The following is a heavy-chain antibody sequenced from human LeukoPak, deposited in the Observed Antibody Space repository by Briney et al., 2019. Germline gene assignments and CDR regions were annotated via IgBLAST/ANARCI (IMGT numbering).Heavy chain of an antibody. CDR3: ARQATVTTRHGWFDP. D-gene: IGHD4-11*01. V-gene: IGHV1-46*01. Sequence: ASVKVSCKASGYTFTSYYMHWVRQAPGQGLEWMGIINPSGGSTSYAQKFQGRVTMTRDMSTSTVYMELSSLRSEDTAVYYCARQATVTTRHGWFDPWGQGTLVTVSS. CDR1: GYTFTSYY. J-gene: IGHJ5*02. CDR2: INPSGGST.